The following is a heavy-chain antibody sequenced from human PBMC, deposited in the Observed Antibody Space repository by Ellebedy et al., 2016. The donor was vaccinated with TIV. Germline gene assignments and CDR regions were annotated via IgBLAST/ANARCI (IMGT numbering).Heavy chain of an antibody. Sequence: SETLSLXXAVSGGSFSPYYWSWIRQSPGKGLEWIGEISHSGSTNYNPSLKSRVTLSLDTSKNHFSLKVTSLTAADTAVYYCARGQGWLQSDYWGQGTLVTVFS. CDR1: GGSFSPYY. V-gene: IGHV4-34*01. CDR3: ARGQGWLQSDY. D-gene: IGHD5-24*01. J-gene: IGHJ4*02. CDR2: ISHSGST.